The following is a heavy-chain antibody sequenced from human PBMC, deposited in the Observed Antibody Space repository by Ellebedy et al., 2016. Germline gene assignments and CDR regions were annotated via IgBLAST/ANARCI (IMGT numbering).Heavy chain of an antibody. CDR3: ARSTDEKVITEFDY. D-gene: IGHD3-22*01. J-gene: IGHJ4*02. V-gene: IGHV4-4*07. Sequence: SETLSLXXTVSGGSISSYYWSWIRQPPGKGLEWIGRIYTSGSTNYNPSLKSRVTMSVDTSKNQFSLKLSSVTAADTAVYYCARSTDEKVITEFDYWGQGTLVTVSS. CDR2: IYTSGST. CDR1: GGSISSYY.